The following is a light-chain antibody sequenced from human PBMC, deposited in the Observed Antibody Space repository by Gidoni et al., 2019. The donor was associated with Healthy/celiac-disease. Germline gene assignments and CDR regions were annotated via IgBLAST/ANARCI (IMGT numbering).Light chain of an antibody. Sequence: DIGMTQPPLPLPVTPGEPASISCRSSQSLLHSNGYNYLDWYLQKPGQSPQLLIYLGSNRASGVPDRFSGSGSGTDFTLKISRVEAEDVGVYYCMQALQTPGTFGGGTKVEIK. J-gene: IGKJ4*01. CDR1: QSLLHSNGYNY. CDR3: MQALQTPGT. CDR2: LGS. V-gene: IGKV2-28*01.